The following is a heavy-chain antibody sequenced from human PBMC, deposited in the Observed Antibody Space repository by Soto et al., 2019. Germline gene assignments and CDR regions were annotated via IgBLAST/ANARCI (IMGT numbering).Heavy chain of an antibody. Sequence: GGSLRLSCAASGFTFSNAWMSWVRQAPGKGLEWVGRIKSKTDGGTTDYAAPVKGRFTISRDDSKNTLYLQMNSLKTEDTAVYYCTTDVGKAARPRITDAFDIWGQGTMVTVSS. D-gene: IGHD6-6*01. V-gene: IGHV3-15*01. CDR2: IKSKTDGGTT. J-gene: IGHJ3*02. CDR1: GFTFSNAW. CDR3: TTDVGKAARPRITDAFDI.